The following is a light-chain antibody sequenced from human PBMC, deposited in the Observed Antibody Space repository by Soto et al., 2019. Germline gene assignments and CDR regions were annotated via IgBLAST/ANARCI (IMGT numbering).Light chain of an antibody. CDR3: SSYTSSSTL. CDR2: AVR. Sequence: QSVLTQPASVSGSPGQSITISCTGTSTDVGSYNYVSWYQQHPGKAPKLMIYAVRDRPSGISSRFSGSKSGNTASLTISGLQTEDEADYYCSSYTSSSTLFGNGTKLTVL. J-gene: IGLJ1*01. CDR1: STDVGSYNY. V-gene: IGLV2-14*01.